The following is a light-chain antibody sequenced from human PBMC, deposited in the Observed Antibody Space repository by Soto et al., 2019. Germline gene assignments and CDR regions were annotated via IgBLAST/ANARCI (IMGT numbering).Light chain of an antibody. Sequence: DIVMTQSPDSLSVSLGERATINCKSSQSVLYSSNNKNYLAWYQQKPGQPPKLLIYWASTRESGVPDRFRGSGSGTDFTLTISSLKAEDVAVYYCQQYSSKPLLFGQGTKVEIK. CDR2: WAS. CDR1: QSVLYSSNNKNY. J-gene: IGKJ1*01. CDR3: QQYSSKPLL. V-gene: IGKV4-1*01.